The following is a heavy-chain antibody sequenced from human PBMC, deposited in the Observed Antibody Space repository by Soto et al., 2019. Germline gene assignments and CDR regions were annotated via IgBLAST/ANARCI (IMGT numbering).Heavy chain of an antibody. J-gene: IGHJ4*02. CDR1: GFTFSSYG. D-gene: IGHD6-13*01. CDR3: ASVGYSSSWYNSGFGY. Sequence: EVQLVESGGGLVKPGGSLRLSCAASGFTFSSYGMNWVRQAPGKGLEWVSSISSSSSYIYYADSVKGRFTISRDNAKNSLYLQMNSLRAEDTAVYYCASVGYSSSWYNSGFGYWGQGTLVTVSS. CDR2: ISSSSSYI. V-gene: IGHV3-21*01.